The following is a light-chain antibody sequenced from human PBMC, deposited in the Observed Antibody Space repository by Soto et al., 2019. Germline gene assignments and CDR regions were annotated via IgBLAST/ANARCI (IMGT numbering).Light chain of an antibody. CDR2: AAS. J-gene: IGKJ5*01. Sequence: AIRMTQSPSSFSASTGDRVTITCRASQGISSYLAWYQQKPGKAPNLLIYAASTLQSGVPSRFSGSGSGTDFTLTISSLQPEDFATYYCQQANSFPLTFGQGTRLEIK. CDR1: QGISSY. CDR3: QQANSFPLT. V-gene: IGKV1-8*01.